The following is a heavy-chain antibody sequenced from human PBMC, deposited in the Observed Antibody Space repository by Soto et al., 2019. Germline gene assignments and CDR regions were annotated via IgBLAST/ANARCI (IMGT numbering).Heavy chain of an antibody. Sequence: EVQLLESGGGLVQPGGSLRLSCAASGFTFSSYGVNWVRQAPGKGLEWVSGISGSGGSTYYADSVKGRFTISRDNSKNTLYLQMNSLRAEDTAVYYCAKDCLGAQYYYDTSGYYFFDYWGQGTLVTVS. D-gene: IGHD3-22*01. V-gene: IGHV3-23*01. CDR2: ISGSGGST. J-gene: IGHJ4*02. CDR1: GFTFSSYG. CDR3: AKDCLGAQYYYDTSGYYFFDY.